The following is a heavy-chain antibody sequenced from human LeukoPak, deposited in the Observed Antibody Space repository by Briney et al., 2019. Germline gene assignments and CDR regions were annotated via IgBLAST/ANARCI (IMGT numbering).Heavy chain of an antibody. V-gene: IGHV3-7*01. D-gene: IGHD3-10*01. CDR3: ARGGYYPYAFDL. Sequence: GGSLRLSCAASGFTFSTYWMSWVRQAPGKGLEWVANMKQDGSEKYHVDSVKGRFTVSRDNAKNSLYLQMNSLRAEDTAVYYCARGGYYPYAFDLWGQGTMVTVSS. CDR1: GFTFSTYW. CDR2: MKQDGSEK. J-gene: IGHJ3*01.